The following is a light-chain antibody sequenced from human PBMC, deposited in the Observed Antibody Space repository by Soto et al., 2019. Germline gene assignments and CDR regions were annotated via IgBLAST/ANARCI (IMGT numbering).Light chain of an antibody. J-gene: IGLJ1*01. Sequence: QSVLTQPPSASGSPGQSVTISCTGTSSDVGGYDYVSWYQQHLGKAPKLMIYEATIRPSGVSDRFSGSKSGNTASLTVSGLQAEDEADYYCSSYTGGNPSYVFGTGTKV. CDR2: EAT. CDR1: SSDVGGYDY. V-gene: IGLV2-8*01. CDR3: SSYTGGNPSYV.